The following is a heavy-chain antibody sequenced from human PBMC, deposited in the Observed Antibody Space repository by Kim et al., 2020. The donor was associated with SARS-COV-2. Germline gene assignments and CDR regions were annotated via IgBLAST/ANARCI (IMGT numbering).Heavy chain of an antibody. CDR3: AREGDQLLQHVKTYYYYYGMDV. V-gene: IGHV7-4-1*02. D-gene: IGHD2-2*01. J-gene: IGHJ6*02. CDR2: INTNTGNP. Sequence: ASVKVSCKASGYTFTSYAMNWVRQAPGQGLEWMGWINTNTGNPTYAQGFTGRFVFSLDTSVSTAYLQISSLKAEDTAVYYCAREGDQLLQHVKTYYYYYGMDVWGRGTTVTVSS. CDR1: GYTFTSYA.